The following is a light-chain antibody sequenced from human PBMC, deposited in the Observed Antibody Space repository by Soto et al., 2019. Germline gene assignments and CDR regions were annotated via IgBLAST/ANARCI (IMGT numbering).Light chain of an antibody. V-gene: IGLV2-23*01. J-gene: IGLJ1*01. CDR3: CSYVGSRGV. Sequence: QSVLTQPASVCGSPGQSITISCTGTSSDVGSYNLVSWYQQHPGKAPKLMIYEGSKRPSGVSNRFSGSKSGNTASLTISGLQAEDEADYYCCSYVGSRGVFGTGTKVTVL. CDR1: SSDVGSYNL. CDR2: EGS.